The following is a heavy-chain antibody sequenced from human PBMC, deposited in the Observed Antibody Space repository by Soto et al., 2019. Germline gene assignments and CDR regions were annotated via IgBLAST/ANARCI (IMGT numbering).Heavy chain of an antibody. D-gene: IGHD5-12*01. Sequence: QVQLVQSGAEVKKPGSSVKVSCKASGGTFSSYTISWVRQAPGQGLEWMGRIIPILGIANYAPKFQGRVTITADKSTGTAYMELSSLRSEDTAVYCCARVRVATIRGNGYLDLWGRGTLVTVSS. CDR2: IIPILGIA. V-gene: IGHV1-69*02. J-gene: IGHJ2*01. CDR3: ARVRVATIRGNGYLDL. CDR1: GGTFSSYT.